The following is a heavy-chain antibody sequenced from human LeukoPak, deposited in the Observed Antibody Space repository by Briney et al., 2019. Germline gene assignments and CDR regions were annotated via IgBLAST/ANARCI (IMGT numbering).Heavy chain of an antibody. V-gene: IGHV3-23*01. CDR3: AKDTGGDHYRDAFDI. D-gene: IGHD4-17*01. CDR2: ISGSGGSI. CDR1: GFTFSSYA. J-gene: IGHJ3*02. Sequence: PGGSLRLSCAASGFTFSSYAMSWVRQAPGKGLEWVSGISGSGGSIYYADSVKGRFTISRDNSQNTLYLQMNSLRAEDTAVYYCAKDTGGDHYRDAFDIWGQGTMVTVSS.